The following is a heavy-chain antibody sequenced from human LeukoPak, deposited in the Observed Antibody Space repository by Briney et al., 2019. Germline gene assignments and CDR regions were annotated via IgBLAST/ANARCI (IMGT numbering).Heavy chain of an antibody. Sequence: SETLSLTCAVYGGSFSGYYWSWIRQPPGRGLEWIGEINHSGSTNYNPSLKSRVTISVDTSKNQFSLKLSSVTAADTAVYYCAKILGVTTVTYWGQGTLVTVSS. CDR1: GGSFSGYY. CDR2: INHSGST. CDR3: AKILGVTTVTY. D-gene: IGHD4-17*01. J-gene: IGHJ4*02. V-gene: IGHV4-34*01.